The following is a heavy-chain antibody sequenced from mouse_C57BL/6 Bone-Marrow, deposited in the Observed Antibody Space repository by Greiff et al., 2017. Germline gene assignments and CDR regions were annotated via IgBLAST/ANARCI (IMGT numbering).Heavy chain of an antibody. CDR3: ARDRHYYGSSYVWYFDV. CDR1: GFTFSSYA. V-gene: IGHV5-4*01. Sequence: EVKLMESGGGLVKPGGSLKLSCAASGFTFSSYAMSWVRQTPEKRLEWVATISDGGSYTYYPDNVKGRFTISRDNAKNNLYLQMSHLKSEDTAMYYCARDRHYYGSSYVWYFDVWGTGTTVTVSS. J-gene: IGHJ1*03. CDR2: ISDGGSYT. D-gene: IGHD1-1*01.